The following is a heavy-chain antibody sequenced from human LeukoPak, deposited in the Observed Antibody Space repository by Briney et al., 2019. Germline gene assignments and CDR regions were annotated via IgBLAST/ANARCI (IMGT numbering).Heavy chain of an antibody. CDR3: ASLEMATT. CDR2: ISYDGSNK. CDR1: GFTFSSYA. V-gene: IGHV3-30-3*01. Sequence: GGSLRLSCAASGFTFSSYAMHWVRQAPGKGLEWVAVISYDGSNKYYADSVKGRFTISRDNPKNTLYLQMNSLRAEDTAVYYCASLEMATTWGQGTLVTVSS. D-gene: IGHD5-24*01. J-gene: IGHJ4*02.